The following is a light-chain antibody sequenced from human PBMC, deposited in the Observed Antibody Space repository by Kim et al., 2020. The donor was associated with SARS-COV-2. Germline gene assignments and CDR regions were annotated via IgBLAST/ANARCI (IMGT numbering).Light chain of an antibody. J-gene: IGKJ5*01. CDR1: QSVSNY. CDR3: QQRSNSPPIT. V-gene: IGKV3-11*01. CDR2: YAS. Sequence: PGERATLSCRASQSVSNYLAWYQQKPGQAPRLLIYYASTRATGFPARFSGSCSGTDFTLTISILEPDDFSVYYCQQRSNSPPITLVQ.